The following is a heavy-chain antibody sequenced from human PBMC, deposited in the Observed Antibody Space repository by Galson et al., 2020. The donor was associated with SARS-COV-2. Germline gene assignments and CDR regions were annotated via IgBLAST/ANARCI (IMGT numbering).Heavy chain of an antibody. V-gene: IGHV4-34*01. CDR2: INYSGST. CDR1: GSSFNDFY. J-gene: IGHJ1*01. Sequence: SQASETLSLTCGVYGSSFNDFYWSWIRQSPGKGLEWIGEINYSGSTNYNPSLSLASRLTISVDTSKKQFSLKLTSVTAADTAVYYCARGPGYSGNDYYWYFQHWGQGTPVTVSS. D-gene: IGHD5-12*01. CDR3: ARGPGYSGNDYYWYFQH.